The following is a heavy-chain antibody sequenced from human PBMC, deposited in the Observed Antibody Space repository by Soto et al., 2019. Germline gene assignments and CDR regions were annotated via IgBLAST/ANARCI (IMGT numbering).Heavy chain of an antibody. CDR2: ISGSGGST. CDR1: GFTFSSYA. D-gene: IGHD3-10*01. CDR3: AKDLRFGELLAYYFDY. Sequence: PGGSLRLSCAASGFTFSSYAMSWVRQAPGKGLEWVSAISGSGGSTFYADSVKGGFTISRDNSKNTLYLQMNSLRAEDTAVYYCAKDLRFGELLAYYFDYWGQGTLVTVSS. V-gene: IGHV3-23*01. J-gene: IGHJ4*02.